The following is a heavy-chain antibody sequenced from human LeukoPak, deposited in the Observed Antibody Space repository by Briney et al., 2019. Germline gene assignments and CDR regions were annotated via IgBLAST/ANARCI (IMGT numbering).Heavy chain of an antibody. CDR2: ISGSGGST. CDR3: ASPQAVAAAGTLPRFDY. V-gene: IGHV3-23*01. D-gene: IGHD6-13*01. J-gene: IGHJ4*02. Sequence: AGGSLRLSCAASGFTFSSYAMSWVRQAPGKGLEWVSAISGSGGSTYYADSVKGRFTISRDNSKNTLYLQMNSLRAEDTAVYYCASPQAVAAAGTLPRFDYWGQGTLVTVSS. CDR1: GFTFSSYA.